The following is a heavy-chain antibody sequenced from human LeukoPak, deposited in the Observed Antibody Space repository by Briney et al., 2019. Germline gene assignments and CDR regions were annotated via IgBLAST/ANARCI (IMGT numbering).Heavy chain of an antibody. Sequence: SETLSLTXTVSGGSISSGSYYWSWIRQPAGKGLEWIGRIYTSGSTNYNPSLKSRVTISVDTSKNQFSLKLSSVTAADTAVYYCARDSYDYVWGSSNFDYWGQGNLVTVSS. J-gene: IGHJ4*02. CDR1: GGSISSGSYY. CDR2: IYTSGST. CDR3: ARDSYDYVWGSSNFDY. D-gene: IGHD3-16*01. V-gene: IGHV4-61*02.